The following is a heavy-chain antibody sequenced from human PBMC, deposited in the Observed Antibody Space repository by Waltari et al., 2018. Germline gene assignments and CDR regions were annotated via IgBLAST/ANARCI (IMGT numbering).Heavy chain of an antibody. V-gene: IGHV4-31*03. CDR1: GGSISSGGYY. Sequence: QVQLQESGPGLVKPSQTLSLTCTVSGGSISSGGYYWSWTRQHPGKGLEWIGYIYYSGSTYYNPSLKSRVTISVDTSKNQFSLKLSSVTAADTAVYYCARGQVAGNVPFDYWGQGTLVTVSS. CDR3: ARGQVAGNVPFDY. J-gene: IGHJ4*02. D-gene: IGHD6-19*01. CDR2: IYYSGST.